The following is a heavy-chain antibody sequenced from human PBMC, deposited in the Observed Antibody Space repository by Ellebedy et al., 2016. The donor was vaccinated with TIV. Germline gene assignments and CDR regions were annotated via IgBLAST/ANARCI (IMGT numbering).Heavy chain of an antibody. D-gene: IGHD3-22*01. Sequence: SETLSLXXTVSGGSISSYYWSWIRQPPGKGLEWIGYIYYSGSTNYNPSLKSRVTISVDTSKNQFSLKLSSVTAADTAVYYCARGSPRQSTMIVVGYFDYWGQGTLVTVSS. J-gene: IGHJ4*02. CDR1: GGSISSYY. CDR2: IYYSGST. V-gene: IGHV4-59*12. CDR3: ARGSPRQSTMIVVGYFDY.